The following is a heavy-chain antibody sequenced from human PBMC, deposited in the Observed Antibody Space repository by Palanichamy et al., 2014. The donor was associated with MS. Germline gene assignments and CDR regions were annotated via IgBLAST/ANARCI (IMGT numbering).Heavy chain of an antibody. CDR2: IYPGDSDT. J-gene: IGHJ6*02. V-gene: IGHV5-51*01. Sequence: IYPGDSDTRYSPSFQGQVTISADKSISTAYLQWSSLKASDTAMYYCARHRGHYYYGMDVWGRGTTVTVSS. CDR3: ARHRGHYYYGMDV. D-gene: IGHD1-26*01.